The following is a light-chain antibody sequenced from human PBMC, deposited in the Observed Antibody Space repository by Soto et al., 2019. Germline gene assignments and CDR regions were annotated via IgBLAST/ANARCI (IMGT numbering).Light chain of an antibody. J-gene: IGKJ1*01. CDR3: HQRRSWPRT. CDR2: ESS. CDR1: QTVFSR. Sequence: EIFFTQSPATLSSSPGERATLSCRASQTVFSRLAWYQHKPGQAPRLLIYESSKRATGLPARFSGSGFGTDFTLTISSLEPEDFAVYYCHQRRSWPRTFGQGTKVDIK. V-gene: IGKV3-11*01.